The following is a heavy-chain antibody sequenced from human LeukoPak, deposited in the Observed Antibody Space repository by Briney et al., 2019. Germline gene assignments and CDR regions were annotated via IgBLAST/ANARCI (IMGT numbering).Heavy chain of an antibody. J-gene: IGHJ6*02. D-gene: IGHD6-13*01. CDR3: AKGYGYSSSWSDYYYYGMDV. V-gene: IGHV3-23*01. CDR1: GFTFSSYA. Sequence: GGSLRLSCAASGFTFSSYAMSWVRQAPGKGLEWVSAISGSGGSTYYADSVKGWFTISRDNSKNTLYLQMNSLRAEDTAVYYCAKGYGYSSSWSDYYYYGMDVWGQGTTVTVSS. CDR2: ISGSGGST.